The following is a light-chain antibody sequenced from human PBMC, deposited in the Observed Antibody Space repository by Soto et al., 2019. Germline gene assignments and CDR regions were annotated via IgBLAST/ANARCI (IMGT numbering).Light chain of an antibody. V-gene: IGKV3-20*01. CDR1: QSVSSSY. J-gene: IGKJ1*01. CDR2: GAS. CDR3: QQYGSSPRT. Sequence: EIVLTQSPGTLSLSPGESATLSCRASQSVSSSYLAWYQQKPGQAPRLLIYGASSRATGIPDRFSGSGSGTAFTLTISRLEPEDFAVYYCQQYGSSPRTFGQGTKVAIK.